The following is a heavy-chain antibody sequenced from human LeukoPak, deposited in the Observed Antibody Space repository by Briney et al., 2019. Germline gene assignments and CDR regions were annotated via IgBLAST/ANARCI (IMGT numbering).Heavy chain of an antibody. CDR3: AREWDNWAFFDY. V-gene: IGHV3-33*08. CDR1: GFTFSSYA. J-gene: IGHJ4*02. D-gene: IGHD1-20*01. CDR2: IYYDGSNK. Sequence: GGSLRLSCAASGFTFSSYAMSWVRQVPGKGLEWVAFIYYDGSNKYYADSVKGRFTISRDNSNNTVYLHMSSLRVEDTAVYYCAREWDNWAFFDYWGQGTLVTVSS.